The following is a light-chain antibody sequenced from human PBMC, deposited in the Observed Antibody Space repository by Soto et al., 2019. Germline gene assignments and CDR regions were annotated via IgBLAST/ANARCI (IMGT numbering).Light chain of an antibody. CDR1: GSDVGSYSL. J-gene: IGLJ3*02. CDR3: CSYAGSSTWV. Sequence: QSALTQPASVSGSPGQSITISCTGTGSDVGSYSLVSWYQQHPGKAHKLMIYEGTKRPSGVSNRFSGSKSGNTASLTISGLQAEDEADYYCCSYAGSSTWVFGGGTKLTVL. V-gene: IGLV2-23*01. CDR2: EGT.